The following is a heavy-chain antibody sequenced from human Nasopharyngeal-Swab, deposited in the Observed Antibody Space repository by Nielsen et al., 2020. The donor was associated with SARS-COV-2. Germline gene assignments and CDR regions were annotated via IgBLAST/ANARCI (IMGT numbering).Heavy chain of an antibody. Sequence: SETLSLTCTVSGGSISSYYWSWIRQPPGKGLEWIGYIYYSGSTNYNPSLKSRVTISLDTSKNQFSLKLSSVTAADTAVYYCARDPYSSSSRFYYGMDVWGQGTTVTVSS. CDR3: ARDPYSSSSRFYYGMDV. CDR2: IYYSGST. J-gene: IGHJ6*02. CDR1: GGSISSYY. V-gene: IGHV4-59*01. D-gene: IGHD6-6*01.